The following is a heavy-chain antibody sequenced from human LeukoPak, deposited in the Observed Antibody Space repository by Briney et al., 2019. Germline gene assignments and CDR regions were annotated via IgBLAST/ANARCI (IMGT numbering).Heavy chain of an antibody. J-gene: IGHJ5*02. D-gene: IGHD3-3*01. V-gene: IGHV4-34*01. CDR1: GGSFSGYY. CDR2: INHSGGT. Sequence: SETLSLTCAVYGGSFSGYYWSWIRQPPGKGLEWIGEINHSGGTNYNPSLKSRVTISVDTSKNQFSLKLSSVTAADTAVYYCARGETMFDPWGQGTLVTVSS. CDR3: ARGETMFDP.